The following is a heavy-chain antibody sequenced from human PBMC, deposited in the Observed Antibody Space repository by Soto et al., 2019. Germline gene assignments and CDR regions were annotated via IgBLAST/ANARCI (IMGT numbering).Heavy chain of an antibody. CDR2: IKEDGSEK. D-gene: IGHD1-26*01. J-gene: IGHJ4*02. CDR1: GFTFSTYW. Sequence: EVQLVESGGGLVQPGGSLRLSCAASGFTFSTYWMSWVRQAPGKGLEWVANIKEDGSEKYYVDSVKGRFTLSRDKAKKSLYLQMNSLRAEDTAVYYCASYYSTSYFDYWGQGALVTVSS. V-gene: IGHV3-7*02. CDR3: ASYYSTSYFDY.